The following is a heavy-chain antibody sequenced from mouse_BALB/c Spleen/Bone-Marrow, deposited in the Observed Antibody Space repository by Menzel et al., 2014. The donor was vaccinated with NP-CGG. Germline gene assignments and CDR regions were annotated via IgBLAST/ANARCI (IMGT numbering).Heavy chain of an antibody. CDR3: ARVIRYESYFDY. CDR1: GFSLTSYG. V-gene: IGHV2-9*02. CDR2: IWAGGST. J-gene: IGHJ2*01. Sequence: QVQLQQSGPGLVAPSQSLSITCTVSGFSLTSYGVHWVRQPPGKGLEWLGVIWAGGSTNYNSALMSRLSISKDNSKSQVFLKMNSLQTDDTAMYCCARVIRYESYFDYWGQGTTLTVSS. D-gene: IGHD2-14*01.